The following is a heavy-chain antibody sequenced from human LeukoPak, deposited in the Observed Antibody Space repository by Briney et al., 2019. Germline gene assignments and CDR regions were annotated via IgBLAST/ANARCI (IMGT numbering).Heavy chain of an antibody. V-gene: IGHV3-74*01. CDR2: INTDGSST. J-gene: IGHJ4*02. Sequence: GGSLRLSCAASGFTFSSYAMSWVRQAPGKGLVWVSRINTDGSSTSYADSVKGRFTISRDNAKNTLYLQMNSLRAEDTAVYYCASLDFWSGSTPFDYWGQGTLVTVSS. CDR1: GFTFSSYA. CDR3: ASLDFWSGSTPFDY. D-gene: IGHD3-3*01.